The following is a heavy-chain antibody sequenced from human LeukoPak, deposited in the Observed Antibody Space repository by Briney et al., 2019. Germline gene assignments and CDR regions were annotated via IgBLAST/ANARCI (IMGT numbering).Heavy chain of an antibody. CDR3: ARVKPDYSYYYGMDV. Sequence: ASVKVSCKASGYTFTSYSMHWVRQAPGQGLEWMGIINPSCGSTSYAQKFQGRVTMTRDTSTSTVYMELSSLRYEDTAVYYCARVKPDYSYYYGMDVWGQGTTVTVSS. CDR2: INPSCGST. J-gene: IGHJ6*02. V-gene: IGHV1-46*01. D-gene: IGHD1-14*01. CDR1: GYTFTSYS.